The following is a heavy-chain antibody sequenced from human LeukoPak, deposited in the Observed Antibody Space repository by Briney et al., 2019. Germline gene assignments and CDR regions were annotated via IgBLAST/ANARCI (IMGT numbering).Heavy chain of an antibody. J-gene: IGHJ4*02. V-gene: IGHV6-1*01. CDR2: TYYRSKWYN. CDR1: GDSVSSNSAA. CDR3: ARDQGYCSGGSCYEPIDY. Sequence: SQTLSLTCAISGDSVSSNSAAWNWIRQSPSRGLEWLVRTYYRSKWYNDYAVSVKSRITINPDTSKNQFSLQLNSVTPEDTAVYYCARDQGYCSGGSCYEPIDYWGQGTRVTVSS. D-gene: IGHD2-15*01.